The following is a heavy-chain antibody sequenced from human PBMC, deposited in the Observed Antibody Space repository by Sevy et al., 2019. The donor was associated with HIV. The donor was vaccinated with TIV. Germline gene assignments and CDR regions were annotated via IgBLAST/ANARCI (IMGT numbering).Heavy chain of an antibody. CDR2: INPNSGGT. CDR3: ASLSGYYYDSSRYYNTDAFDI. Sequence: ASVKVSCKASGYTLTYYFMHWVRQAPGQGLEWMGWINPNSGGTNYAQRFRGRVTMTRDTSISTAYMELSRLRSDDTAVYYCASLSGYYYDSSRYYNTDAFDIWGQGSMVTVSS. J-gene: IGHJ3*02. CDR1: GYTLTYYF. D-gene: IGHD3-22*01. V-gene: IGHV1-2*02.